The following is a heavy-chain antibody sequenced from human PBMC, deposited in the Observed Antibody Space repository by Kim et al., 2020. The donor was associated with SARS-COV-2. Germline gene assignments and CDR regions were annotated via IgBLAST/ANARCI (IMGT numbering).Heavy chain of an antibody. J-gene: IGHJ4*02. Sequence: GGSLRLSCATSGFDFNNFAMHWVRQAPGKGLEWVAFVSFDERNKFYTDSVQGRFDVSRDNSRKTVFLQMNSLRPEDTAVYFCARDAPGSRSKYPGIAGAAVFDVWGQGVLVTVSS. CDR3: ARDAPGSRSKYPGIAGAAVFDV. D-gene: IGHD6-19*01. V-gene: IGHV3-30*09. CDR1: GFDFNNFA. CDR2: VSFDERNK.